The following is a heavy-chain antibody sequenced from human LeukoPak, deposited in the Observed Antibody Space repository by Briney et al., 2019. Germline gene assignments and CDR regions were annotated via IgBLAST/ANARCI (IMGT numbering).Heavy chain of an antibody. V-gene: IGHV4-59*01. Sequence: MPSETLSLTCTVSGGSISSYYWSWIRQPPGKGLEWIGYIYYSGSTNYNPSLKSRVTISVDTSKNQFSLKLSSVTAADTAVYYCARATRRAEWDYYYDSSGSYYFDYWGQGTLVTVSS. CDR1: GGSISSYY. CDR3: ARATRRAEWDYYYDSSGSYYFDY. J-gene: IGHJ4*02. D-gene: IGHD3-22*01. CDR2: IYYSGST.